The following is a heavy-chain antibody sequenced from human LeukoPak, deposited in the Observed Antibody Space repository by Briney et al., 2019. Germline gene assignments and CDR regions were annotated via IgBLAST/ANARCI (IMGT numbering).Heavy chain of an antibody. Sequence: SGPTLVKPTQTLTLTCTFSGFSLSTSGVGVGWIRQPPGKALEWLALIYWDDDKRYSPSLKSRLTITKDTSKNQVVLTMTNMDPVDTATYYCAHSRGSRGYSYGRYFDYWGQGTLVTVSS. J-gene: IGHJ4*02. D-gene: IGHD5-18*01. CDR3: AHSRGSRGYSYGRYFDY. CDR1: GFSLSTSGVG. CDR2: IYWDDDK. V-gene: IGHV2-5*02.